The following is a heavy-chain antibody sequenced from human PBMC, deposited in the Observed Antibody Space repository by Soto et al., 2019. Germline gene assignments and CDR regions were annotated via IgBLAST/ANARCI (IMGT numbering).Heavy chain of an antibody. CDR1: GLPFSASG. J-gene: IGHJ5*02. V-gene: IGHV3-33*01. CDR2: IWSDGSKE. CDR3: ARDKGTTCLDT. Sequence: QAQLVESGGGVVQPGRSLRLSCAASGLPFSASGMHWVRQAPGKGLEWVAMIWSDGSKEYYADSVKGRFTITRDNSKNMIFLQMDSLRAEDTAVYYCARDKGTTCLDTWGQGNMVTVCS. D-gene: IGHD1-26*01.